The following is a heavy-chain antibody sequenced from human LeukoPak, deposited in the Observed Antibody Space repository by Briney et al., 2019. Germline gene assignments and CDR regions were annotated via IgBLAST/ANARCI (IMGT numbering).Heavy chain of an antibody. CDR3: AKTITGSYFRLDY. J-gene: IGHJ4*02. CDR2: ISASGGTT. CDR1: GFIFSSYA. Sequence: GGPLRLSCAASGFIFSSYAMSWVRQAPGKGLEWVSVISASGGTTYYADSVKGRFTISRDNSKSTLYLQMNSLRAEDTAAYYCAKTITGSYFRLDYWGQGTLVTVSS. D-gene: IGHD3-10*01. V-gene: IGHV3-23*01.